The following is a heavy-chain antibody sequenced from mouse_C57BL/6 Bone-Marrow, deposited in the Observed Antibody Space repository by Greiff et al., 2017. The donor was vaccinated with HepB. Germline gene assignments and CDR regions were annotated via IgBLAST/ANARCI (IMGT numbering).Heavy chain of an antibody. D-gene: IGHD1-1*01. CDR1: GYTFTTYP. CDR3: ARGDYCYGSSNWYFDV. V-gene: IGHV1-47*01. Sequence: QVQLQQSGAELVKPGASVKMSCKASGYTFTTYPIEWMKQNHGKSLEWIGNFHPYNDDTKYNEKFKGKATLAVEKSSSTVYMELSRLTSDDSAVYYCARGDYCYGSSNWYFDVWGTGTTVTVSS. CDR2: FHPYNDDT. J-gene: IGHJ1*03.